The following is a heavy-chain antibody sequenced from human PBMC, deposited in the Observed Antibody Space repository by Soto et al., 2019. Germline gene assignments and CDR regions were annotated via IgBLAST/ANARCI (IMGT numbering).Heavy chain of an antibody. CDR2: IYYSGST. CDR1: GGSISSGDYY. Sequence: SETLSLTCTVSGGSISSGDYYWSWIRQPPGKGLEWIGYIYYSGSTYYNPSLKSRVTISVDTSKNQFSLKLSSVTAADTAVSYCARGYRYSRGGSCYWGYWFETWGQGTLVTVSS. J-gene: IGHJ5*02. CDR3: ARGYRYSRGGSCYWGYWFET. D-gene: IGHD2-15*01. V-gene: IGHV4-30-4*01.